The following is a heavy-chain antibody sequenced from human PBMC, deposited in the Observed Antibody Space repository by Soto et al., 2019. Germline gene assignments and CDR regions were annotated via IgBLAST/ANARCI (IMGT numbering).Heavy chain of an antibody. J-gene: IGHJ6*03. D-gene: IGHD2-15*01. CDR3: ARVYCSGGSCYLGFGWYYYYMDV. Sequence: QVQLVQSGAEVKKPGASVKVSCKASGYAFTSYGISWVRQAPGQGLEWMGWISAYNGNTNYAQKLQGRVTMTTDTSTSTAYMELRSLRSDDTAVYYCARVYCSGGSCYLGFGWYYYYMDVWGKGTTVTVSS. V-gene: IGHV1-18*01. CDR1: GYAFTSYG. CDR2: ISAYNGNT.